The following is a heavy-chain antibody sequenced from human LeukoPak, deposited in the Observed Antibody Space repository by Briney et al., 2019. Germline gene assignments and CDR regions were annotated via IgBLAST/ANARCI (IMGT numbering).Heavy chain of an antibody. Sequence: PSETLSLTCTVSGGSISSSSYYWGWIRQPPGKGLEWIGSIYYSGSTYYNPSLKSRVTISVDTSKNQFSLKLSSVTAADTAVYYCAREVLVHRTSGFDYWGQGTLVTVSS. CDR1: GGSISSSSYY. V-gene: IGHV4-39*07. D-gene: IGHD6-13*01. J-gene: IGHJ4*02. CDR3: AREVLVHRTSGFDY. CDR2: IYYSGST.